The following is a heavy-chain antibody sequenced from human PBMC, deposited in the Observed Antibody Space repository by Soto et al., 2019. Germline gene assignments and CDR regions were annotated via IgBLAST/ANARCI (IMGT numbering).Heavy chain of an antibody. CDR3: ASYIVGATPYYYGMDV. J-gene: IGHJ6*02. Sequence: QVQLVQSGAEVKKPGSSVKVSCKASGGTFSSYAISWVRQAPGQGLEWMGGIIPIFGTANYAQKFQGRVTITADESTSTADMELSSLRSEDTAVYYCASYIVGATPYYYGMDVWGQGTTVTVSS. CDR1: GGTFSSYA. D-gene: IGHD1-26*01. CDR2: IIPIFGTA. V-gene: IGHV1-69*01.